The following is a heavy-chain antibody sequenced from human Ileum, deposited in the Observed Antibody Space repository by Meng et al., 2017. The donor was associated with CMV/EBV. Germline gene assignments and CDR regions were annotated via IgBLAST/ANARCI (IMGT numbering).Heavy chain of an antibody. CDR2: ICSGDTT. J-gene: IGHJ4*02. CDR1: GFSVGISH. CDR3: VVGYDSRKVAY. D-gene: IGHD3-16*01. V-gene: IGHV3-53*01. Sequence: GESLKISCTASGFSVGISHMNWVRQAPGKGLEWVSVICSGDTTHYADSVKCRFITSRDNSMNTLYLQMNSLGAEDASVYYCVVGYDSRKVAYWGQGTLVTVSS.